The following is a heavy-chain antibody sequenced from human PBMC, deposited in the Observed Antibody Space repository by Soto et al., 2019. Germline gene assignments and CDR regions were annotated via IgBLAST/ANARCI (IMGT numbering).Heavy chain of an antibody. Sequence: SETLSLTCTVSGGSLGGDYWSWIRQPPGKELEWIGYTYYSGSTNYSPSLKSRVTISVDTSKNQFSLKLSSVTAADTAVYYCARGIVGAAAGRGFDIWGQGTMVTVSS. D-gene: IGHD1-26*01. CDR3: ARGIVGAAAGRGFDI. CDR1: GGSLGGDY. J-gene: IGHJ3*02. CDR2: TYYSGST. V-gene: IGHV4-59*12.